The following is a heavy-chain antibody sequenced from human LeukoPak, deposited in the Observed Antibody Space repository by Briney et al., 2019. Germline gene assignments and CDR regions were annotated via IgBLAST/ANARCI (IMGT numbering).Heavy chain of an antibody. CDR2: MNPNSGNT. CDR1: GYTFTSYG. D-gene: IGHD5-18*01. CDR3: ARGIPRMQLWSRGMAYFDY. V-gene: IGHV1-8*02. Sequence: GASVKVSCKASGYTFTSYGISWVRQATGQGLEWMGWMNPNSGNTGYAQKFQGRVTMTRNTSMSTAYMELSSLRSEDTAVYYCARGIPRMQLWSRGMAYFDYWGQGTLVTVSS. J-gene: IGHJ4*02.